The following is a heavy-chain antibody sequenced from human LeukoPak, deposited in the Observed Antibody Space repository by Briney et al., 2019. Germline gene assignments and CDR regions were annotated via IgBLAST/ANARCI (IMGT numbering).Heavy chain of an antibody. CDR2: FYYTGST. V-gene: IGHV4-59*01. J-gene: IGHJ4*02. CDR1: GGSISTYY. Sequence: SETLSLTCTVPGGSISTYYWSWIRQPPGKGLDWIGSFYYTGSTSYNPSLRSRVTISLDTSKNQISLRLSSVTAADTAVYYCARGGNALDYWGQGTLVTVSS. D-gene: IGHD4-23*01. CDR3: ARGGNALDY.